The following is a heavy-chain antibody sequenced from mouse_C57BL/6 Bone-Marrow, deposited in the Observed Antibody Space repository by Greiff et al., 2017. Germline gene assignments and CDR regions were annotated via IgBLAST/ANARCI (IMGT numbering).Heavy chain of an antibody. Sequence: VKLMESGAELVRPGASVKLSCKASGYTFTDYYINWVKQRPGQGLEWIARIYPGSGNTYYNEKFKGKATLTAEKSSSTAYMQLSSLTSEDSAVYFCARSYYGSRHWYFDVWGTGTTVTVSS. CDR3: ARSYYGSRHWYFDV. J-gene: IGHJ1*03. D-gene: IGHD1-1*01. V-gene: IGHV1-76*01. CDR1: GYTFTDYY. CDR2: IYPGSGNT.